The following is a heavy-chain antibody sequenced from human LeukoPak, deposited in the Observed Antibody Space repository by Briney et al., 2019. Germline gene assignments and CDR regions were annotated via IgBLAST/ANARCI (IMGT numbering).Heavy chain of an antibody. Sequence: GASLQISCRGSGSIFTTYWIGWVRQVPGKGLEWMGIIYPGDSDTRYSPSFQGQVTMSADKSINTAYLQWSSLKASDTAMYYCARRQGCSSTSCPPDSWGQGTLVTVSS. CDR1: GSIFTTYW. J-gene: IGHJ4*02. D-gene: IGHD2-2*01. CDR3: ARRQGCSSTSCPPDS. V-gene: IGHV5-51*01. CDR2: IYPGDSDT.